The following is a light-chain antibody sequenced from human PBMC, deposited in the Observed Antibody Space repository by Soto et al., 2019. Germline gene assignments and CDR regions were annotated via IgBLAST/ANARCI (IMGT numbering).Light chain of an antibody. J-gene: IGKJ4*01. CDR2: NAS. V-gene: IGKV3-11*01. Sequence: EIVLTQSPATLSLSPGERATLSCRASQSVSNYLAWYQQKPGQAPRLLIYNASNRATDIPARFSGSGFGTDFSLTISSLEPEDFAVYYCQQRGNWPLTFGGGTMVEIK. CDR1: QSVSNY. CDR3: QQRGNWPLT.